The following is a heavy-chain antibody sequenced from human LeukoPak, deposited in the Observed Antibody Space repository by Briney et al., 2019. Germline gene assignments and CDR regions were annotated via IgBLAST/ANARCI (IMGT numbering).Heavy chain of an antibody. J-gene: IGHJ4*02. D-gene: IGHD3-22*01. CDR2: ISAYNGNT. CDR1: GYTFTSYG. Sequence: ASVKVSCKAPGYTFTSYGISWVRQAPGQGLEWMGWISAYNGNTNYAQKFQGRVTITADESTSTAYMELSSLRSEDTAVYYCARPTREYYDSSGYYYFENWGQGTLVTVSS. V-gene: IGHV1-18*01. CDR3: ARPTREYYDSSGYYYFEN.